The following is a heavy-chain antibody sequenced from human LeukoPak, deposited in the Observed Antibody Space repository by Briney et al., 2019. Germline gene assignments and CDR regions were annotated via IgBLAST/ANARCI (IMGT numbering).Heavy chain of an antibody. CDR2: ISSSSYI. CDR3: ARDLCSGGSCYVFDY. V-gene: IGHV3-21*01. D-gene: IGHD2-15*01. CDR1: GFTFSSYS. J-gene: IGHJ4*02. Sequence: GGSLRLSCAASGFTFSSYSMNWVRQAPGKGLEWVSSISSSSYIYYVDSVKGRFTISRDNAKNSLYLQMNSLRVEDTAVYYCARDLCSGGSCYVFDYWGQGTLVTVSS.